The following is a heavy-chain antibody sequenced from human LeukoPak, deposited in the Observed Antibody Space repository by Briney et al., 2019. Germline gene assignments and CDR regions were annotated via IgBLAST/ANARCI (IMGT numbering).Heavy chain of an antibody. D-gene: IGHD2-2*01. CDR1: GYTFTSYG. CDR3: ARGGCSSNSWYSRGWAYLPH. J-gene: IGHJ1*01. CDR2: ISAYNGNT. Sequence: ASVKVSCKASGYTFTSYGISWVRQAPGQGLEWMGWISAYNGNTNYAQKLQGRVTMTTDTSTSTAYMELSSLRSEDTAVYYCARGGCSSNSWYSRGWAYLPHWGQGTL. V-gene: IGHV1-18*01.